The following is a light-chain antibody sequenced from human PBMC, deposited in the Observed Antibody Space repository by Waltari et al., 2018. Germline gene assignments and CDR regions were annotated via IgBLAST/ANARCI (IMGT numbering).Light chain of an antibody. V-gene: IGKV1-9*01. CDR1: QGISAY. J-gene: IGKJ1*01. CDR2: AAS. CDR3: QLLNSAQWT. Sequence: IQLTQSPSSLSASVGDRVTITGRARQGISAYLAWYQQKQGKAPKLLIYAASTLQSEVPSRFSGSGSGIDFSLTISSLQPEDFATYYCQLLNSAQWTFGQGTKVEIK.